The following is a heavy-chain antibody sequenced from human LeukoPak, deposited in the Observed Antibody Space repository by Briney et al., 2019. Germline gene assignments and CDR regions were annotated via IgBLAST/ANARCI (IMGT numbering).Heavy chain of an antibody. J-gene: IGHJ4*02. V-gene: IGHV1-18*01. D-gene: IGHD1-26*01. CDR3: ARPIQVGATFFDY. CDR1: GYTFTNYG. CDR2: ISAYNGNT. Sequence: ASVKLSCKASGYTFTNYGISWVRQAPAQGLEWMGWISAYNGNTNYAQKLQGRVTMTTDTSTTTAYMELRSLSSDDTAVYYCARPIQVGATFFDYWGQGTLVTVSS.